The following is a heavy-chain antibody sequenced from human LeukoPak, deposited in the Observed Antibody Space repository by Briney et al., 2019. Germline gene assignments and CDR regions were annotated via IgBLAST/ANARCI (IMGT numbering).Heavy chain of an antibody. CDR2: ISSSSSYI. V-gene: IGHV3-21*01. J-gene: IGHJ5*02. CDR1: GFTFSSYS. D-gene: IGHD6-6*01. CDR3: ARDPRPKGGFEYSSSGDWFDP. Sequence: PGGSLRLSCAASGFTFSSYSMNWVRQAPGKGLEWVSSISSSSSYIYYADSVKGRFTISRDNAKNSLYLQMNSLRAEDTAVYYCARDPRPKGGFEYSSSGDWFDPWGQGTLVTVSS.